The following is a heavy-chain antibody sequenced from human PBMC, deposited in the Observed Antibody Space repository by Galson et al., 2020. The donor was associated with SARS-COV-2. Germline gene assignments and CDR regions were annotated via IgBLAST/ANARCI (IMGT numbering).Heavy chain of an antibody. Sequence: GESLKFSCEGSGFRFYQYAISWVRQVPGKGLEWVSSISASGGTKYYADSVKGRLSISRDSSKNTVYLHMNSLRDEDTALYYCAKAYRDWNPQPFGAFDMWGQGTMVTVSS. D-gene: IGHD1-1*01. J-gene: IGHJ3*02. CDR2: ISASGGTK. CDR3: AKAYRDWNPQPFGAFDM. CDR1: GFRFYQYA. V-gene: IGHV3-23*01.